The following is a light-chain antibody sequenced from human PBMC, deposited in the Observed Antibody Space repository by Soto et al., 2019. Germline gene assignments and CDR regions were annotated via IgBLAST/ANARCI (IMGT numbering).Light chain of an antibody. J-gene: IGLJ2*01. CDR3: QVWDSGSAHVV. CDR1: DIGSKG. CDR2: SDT. Sequence: SYELTQPPSVSVAPGKTASISCGGNDIGSKGVHWYQQKPGQAPLLVIYSDTDLPPVITERFSGSNSANLATLTISRVEAGDEADYYCQVWDSGSAHVVFGGATNLTVL. V-gene: IGLV3-21*01.